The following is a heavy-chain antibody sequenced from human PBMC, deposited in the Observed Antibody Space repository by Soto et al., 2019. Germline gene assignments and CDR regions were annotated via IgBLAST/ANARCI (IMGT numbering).Heavy chain of an antibody. CDR3: ARGGLGPFDY. CDR1: VGSISSYY. Sequence: LSLTCTVSVGSISSYYWSWIRQPPGKGLEWIGYIYYSGSTNYNPSLKSRVTISVDTSKNQFSLKLSSVTAADTAVYYCARGGLGPFDYWGQGTLVTVSS. CDR2: IYYSGST. D-gene: IGHD3-16*01. J-gene: IGHJ4*02. V-gene: IGHV4-59*01.